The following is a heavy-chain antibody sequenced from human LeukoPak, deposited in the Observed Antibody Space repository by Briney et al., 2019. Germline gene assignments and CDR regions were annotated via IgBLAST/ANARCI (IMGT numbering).Heavy chain of an antibody. Sequence: GGSLRLSCAASGFSLSSNYMSWVRQAPGKGLEWVSILYIGGSTDYSNSVKGRFTISSDTSLNTVYLQMNSLRTEDTAIYYCSRSRTSTVGATFDYWGQGTLVAVSS. CDR2: LYIGGST. D-gene: IGHD1-26*01. CDR1: GFSLSSNY. J-gene: IGHJ4*02. V-gene: IGHV3-66*02. CDR3: SRSRTSTVGATFDY.